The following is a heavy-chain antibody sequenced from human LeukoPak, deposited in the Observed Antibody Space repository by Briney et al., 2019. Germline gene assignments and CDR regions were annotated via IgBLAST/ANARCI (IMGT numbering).Heavy chain of an antibody. Sequence: GRSLRLSCAASGFTFSSYGMHWVRQAPGKGLEWVAVISYDGSNKYYADSVKGRSTISRDNSKNTLYLQMNSLRAEDTAVYYCAKLTGSYYGSGSYSAFDYWGQGTLVTVSS. CDR1: GFTFSSYG. J-gene: IGHJ4*02. CDR3: AKLTGSYYGSGSYSAFDY. V-gene: IGHV3-30*18. D-gene: IGHD3-10*01. CDR2: ISYDGSNK.